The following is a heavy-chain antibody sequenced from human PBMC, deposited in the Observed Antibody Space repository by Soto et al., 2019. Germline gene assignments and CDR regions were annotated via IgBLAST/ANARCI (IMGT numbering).Heavy chain of an antibody. D-gene: IGHD2-21*01. CDR2: IYYTGST. V-gene: IGHV4-59*01. Sequence: SETLSLTCTVSGGSIISYYWSWIRQPPGKGLEWIGYIYYTGSTNYNPSLESRVTISLDTSKNQFSLKLTSVSAADTAVYYCARDLISIPGDVWGKGTTVTVSS. CDR1: GGSIISYY. J-gene: IGHJ6*04. CDR3: ARDLISIPGDV.